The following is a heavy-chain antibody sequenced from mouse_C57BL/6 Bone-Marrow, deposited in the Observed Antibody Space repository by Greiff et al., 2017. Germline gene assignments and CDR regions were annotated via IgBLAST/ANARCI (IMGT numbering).Heavy chain of an antibody. CDR1: GYTFTSYW. CDR2: IDPSDSYT. V-gene: IGHV1-59*01. D-gene: IGHD1-1*01. Sequence: QVQLQQPGAELVRPGTSVKLSCKASGYTFTSYWMHWVKQRPGQGLEWIGVIDPSDSYTNYNQKLKGKATLTVDNSSSTAYMQLSSLTSEDSAVYYCAREAGRSTIDDWGQGTTLTVSS. CDR3: AREAGRSTIDD. J-gene: IGHJ2*01.